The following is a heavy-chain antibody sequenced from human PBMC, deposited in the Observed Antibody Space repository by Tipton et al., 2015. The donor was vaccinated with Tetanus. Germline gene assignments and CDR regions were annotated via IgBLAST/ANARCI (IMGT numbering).Heavy chain of an antibody. CDR2: INPYTGGT. D-gene: IGHD2-2*01. CDR3: ARADKRTVVGATNWFDP. J-gene: IGHJ5*02. V-gene: IGHV1-2*02. CDR1: GYPFTSYY. Sequence: QVQLVQSGAEVKKPGASVKVSCKASGYPFTSYYMHWVRQAPGRGLEWMGWINPYTGGTNLPRKFQGRVTMTRDKSASTAYMDLSSLRSDDTAVYYCARADKRTVVGATNWFDPWGQGTLVTVS.